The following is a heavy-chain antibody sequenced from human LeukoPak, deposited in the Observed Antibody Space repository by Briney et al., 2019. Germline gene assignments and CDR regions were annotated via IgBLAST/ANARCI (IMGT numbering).Heavy chain of an antibody. J-gene: IGHJ6*02. Sequence: GGSLRLSCAASGFTVSSNYMSWVRQAPGKGLEWVSVIYSGGSTYYADSVKGRFTISRDNSKNTLYLQMDSLRAEDTAVYYCAREIGGLYGMDVWGQGTTVTVSS. CDR1: GFTVSSNY. CDR3: AREIGGLYGMDV. CDR2: IYSGGST. V-gene: IGHV3-66*01. D-gene: IGHD3/OR15-3a*01.